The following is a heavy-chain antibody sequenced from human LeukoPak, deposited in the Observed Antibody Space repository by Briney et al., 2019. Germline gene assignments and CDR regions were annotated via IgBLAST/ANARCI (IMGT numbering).Heavy chain of an antibody. CDR3: AAIQGSFDY. CDR1: GYSINSGYY. Sequence: SETLSLTCTVSGYSINSGYYWGWIRQPPGKGLEWVGSIYHSGSTSWIGSIYHSGSTSYNPSLKGRVTISVDTSKNQFSLKLTSVTAADTAVYYCAAIQGSFDYWGQGALVIVSS. D-gene: IGHD2-15*01. V-gene: IGHV4-38-2*02. CDR2: IYHSGST. J-gene: IGHJ4*02.